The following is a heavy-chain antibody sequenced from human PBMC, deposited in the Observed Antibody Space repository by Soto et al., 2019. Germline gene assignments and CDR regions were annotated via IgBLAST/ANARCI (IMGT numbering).Heavy chain of an antibody. CDR2: INSDGSST. Sequence: GGSLRLSCAASGFTFSSYWMHWVRQAPGKGLVWVSRINSDGSSTSYADSVKGRFTISRDNAKNTLYLQMNSLRAEDTAVYYCARGIVCTNGVCYTRYYYYGMDVWGQGTTVTVSS. V-gene: IGHV3-74*01. CDR3: ARGIVCTNGVCYTRYYYYGMDV. D-gene: IGHD2-8*01. CDR1: GFTFSSYW. J-gene: IGHJ6*02.